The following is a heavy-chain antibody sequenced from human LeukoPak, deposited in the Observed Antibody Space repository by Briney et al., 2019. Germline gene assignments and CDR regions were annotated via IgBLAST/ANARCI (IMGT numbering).Heavy chain of an antibody. J-gene: IGHJ3*02. CDR3: ARQYHYDSSGYPYAFEI. CDR1: GYGFASYW. Sequence: GESLRISFKGSGYGFASYWISWVRRMPGKGREGRGRIDPSDSHTNYSPSFQGHVTISGDKSISTAYLQWSSLKASDTAMYYCARQYHYDSSGYPYAFEIWGPGTLVTVSS. CDR2: IDPSDSHT. V-gene: IGHV5-10-1*01. D-gene: IGHD3-22*01.